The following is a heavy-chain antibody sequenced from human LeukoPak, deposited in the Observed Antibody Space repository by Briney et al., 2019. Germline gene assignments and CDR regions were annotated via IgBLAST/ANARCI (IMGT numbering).Heavy chain of an antibody. Sequence: ASETLSLTCTVSGGSISSSSYYWGWIRQPPGKGLEWIGSIYYSGSTYYNPSLKSRVTISVDTSKNQFSLKLSSVTAADTAVYYCAGVPIPGIAVAGYFDYWGQGTLVTVSS. D-gene: IGHD6-19*01. CDR2: IYYSGST. V-gene: IGHV4-39*07. J-gene: IGHJ4*02. CDR3: AGVPIPGIAVAGYFDY. CDR1: GGSISSSSYY.